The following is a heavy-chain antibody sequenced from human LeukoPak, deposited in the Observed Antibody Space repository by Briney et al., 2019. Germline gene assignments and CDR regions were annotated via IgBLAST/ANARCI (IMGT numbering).Heavy chain of an antibody. V-gene: IGHV2-26*01. CDR3: ARIRGGSSSFDY. CDR2: IFSNDEK. J-gene: IGHJ4*02. CDR1: GFPLSNARMG. Sequence: SGPTLVNPTETLTLTCTVSGFPLSNARMGVSWIRQPPGKALEWLAHIFSNDEKSYSTSLKSRLTISKDTSKSQVVLTMTNMDPVDTATYYCARIRGGSSSFDYWGQGTLVTVSS. D-gene: IGHD1-26*01.